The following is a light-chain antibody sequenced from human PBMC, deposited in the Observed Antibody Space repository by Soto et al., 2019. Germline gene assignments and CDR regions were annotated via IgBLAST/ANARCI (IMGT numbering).Light chain of an antibody. V-gene: IGKV3-20*01. Sequence: EIVLTQSPGTLSFSPGERATLSCRASQSVSSSYLVWYQQKPGQAPRLLIYGASSRATGIPDRFSGSGSGTDCTLTISRLEPEDFAVYYCQKYGSSPFTFGPGTNVDIQ. CDR2: GAS. CDR1: QSVSSSY. CDR3: QKYGSSPFT. J-gene: IGKJ3*01.